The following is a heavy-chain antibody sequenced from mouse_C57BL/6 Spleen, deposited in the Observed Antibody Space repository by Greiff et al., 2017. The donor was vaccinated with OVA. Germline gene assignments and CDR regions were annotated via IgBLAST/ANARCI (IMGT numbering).Heavy chain of an antibody. CDR2: INPSNGGT. Sequence: QVQLQQPGTELVKPGASVKLSCKASGYTFTSYWMHWVKQRPGQGLEWIGNINPSNGGTNYNEKFKSKATLTVDKSSSTAYMQHSSLTSEDSAVYYCARGYYDYLYYYAMDYWGQGTSVTVSS. CDR3: ARGYYDYLYYYAMDY. D-gene: IGHD2-4*01. J-gene: IGHJ4*01. CDR1: GYTFTSYW. V-gene: IGHV1-53*01.